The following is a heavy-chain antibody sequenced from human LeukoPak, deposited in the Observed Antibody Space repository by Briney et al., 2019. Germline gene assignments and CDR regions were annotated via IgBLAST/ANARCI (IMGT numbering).Heavy chain of an antibody. V-gene: IGHV1-46*01. D-gene: IGHD1-26*01. CDR1: GYTFTSYY. CDR2: LNPSGGSS. Sequence: ASVKVSCKASGYTFTSYYMHWVRQAPGQGLEWMGILNPSGGSSSYAQKFQGRATLTRATSTSTVYMELSSLRSEDTAVYYCASGTAEMGATSLQHWGQGTLVTVSS. CDR3: ASGTAEMGATSLQH. J-gene: IGHJ1*01.